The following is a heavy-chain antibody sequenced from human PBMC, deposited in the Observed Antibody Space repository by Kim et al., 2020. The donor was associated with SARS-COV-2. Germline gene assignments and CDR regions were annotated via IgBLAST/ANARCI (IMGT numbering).Heavy chain of an antibody. CDR1: GFTFSSYW. D-gene: IGHD6-19*01. V-gene: IGHV3-74*01. CDR2: INSDGSST. J-gene: IGHJ6*02. Sequence: GGSLRLSCAASGFTFSSYWMHWVRQAPGKGLVWVSRINSDGSSTSYADSVKGRFTISRDNAKNTLYLQMNSLRAEDTAVYYCARVLGISSGWLIDYYGMDVWGQGTTVTVSS. CDR3: ARVLGISSGWLIDYYGMDV.